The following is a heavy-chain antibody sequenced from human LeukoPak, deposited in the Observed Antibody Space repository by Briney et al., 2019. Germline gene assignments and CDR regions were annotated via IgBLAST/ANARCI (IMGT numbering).Heavy chain of an antibody. CDR3: AKERAGYTNPYYFDY. V-gene: IGHV3-23*01. CDR2: ISGSGANT. CDR1: GLTFRTYA. J-gene: IGHJ4*02. D-gene: IGHD3-16*02. Sequence: GGSRRLSCAASGLTFRTYAMRWVRKAPGKGLEWVSTISGSGANTYYTDFVRGRFTISRANSKNTLHLHMNSLRAEDTAVYYCAKERAGYTNPYYFDYWGQGTLVTVSS.